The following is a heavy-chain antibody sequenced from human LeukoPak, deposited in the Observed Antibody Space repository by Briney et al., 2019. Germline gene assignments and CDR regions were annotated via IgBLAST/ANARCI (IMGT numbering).Heavy chain of an antibody. CDR1: GGSISSYY. CDR3: ARSDYGSDFDY. J-gene: IGHJ4*02. CDR2: IYYSGST. Sequence: SETLSLTCTVSGGSISSYYWSWIRQPPGKGLEWIGYIYYSGSTNYNPSLKSRVTISVDTSKNQFSLKLSSVTAAGTAVYYCARSDYGSDFDYWGQGTLVTVSS. V-gene: IGHV4-59*08. D-gene: IGHD4-17*01.